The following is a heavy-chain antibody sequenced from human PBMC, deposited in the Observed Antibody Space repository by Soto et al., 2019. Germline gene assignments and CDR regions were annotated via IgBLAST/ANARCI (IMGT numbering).Heavy chain of an antibody. Sequence: QVQLVQSGAEVKKPGASVKVSCKASGYIFTAYSMHWVRQAPGQGLEWMGIVNPSGGSTNYAQKFQGRITMTRDPSTSTVYMDLSSLKSEDPAVYYCAREENCSDGVCYSEYFHRWGQGTLVTVSS. D-gene: IGHD2-15*01. CDR3: AREENCSDGVCYSEYFHR. J-gene: IGHJ1*01. CDR1: GYIFTAYS. V-gene: IGHV1-46*01. CDR2: VNPSGGST.